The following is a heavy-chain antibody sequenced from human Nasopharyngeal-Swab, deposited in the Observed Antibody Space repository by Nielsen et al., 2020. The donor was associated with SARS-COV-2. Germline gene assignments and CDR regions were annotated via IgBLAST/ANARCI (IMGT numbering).Heavy chain of an antibody. CDR2: IYPGDSDT. D-gene: IGHD3-22*01. CDR3: ARHGLKGNWFDP. V-gene: IGHV5-51*07. Sequence: VHQMPGKGLEWMGIIYPGDSDTRYSPSFQGQVTISADKSISTAYLQWSSLKASDTAMYYCARHGLKGNWFDPWGQGTLVTVSS. J-gene: IGHJ5*02.